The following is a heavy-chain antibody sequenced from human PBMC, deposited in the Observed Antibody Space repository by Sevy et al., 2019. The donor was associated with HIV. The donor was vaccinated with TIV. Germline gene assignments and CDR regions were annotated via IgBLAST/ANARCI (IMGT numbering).Heavy chain of an antibody. CDR2: FYYSGRT. V-gene: IGHV4-59*01. CDR1: GDSIGNNY. Sequence: SETLSLTCTVSGDSIGNNYWSWIRQPPGKGLEWIGYFYYSGRTNYNPSLKSRVTISADTSKNQFSLKLISVTAADTAVYFCARDGGTMTTPGSFDIWGQGTMVTVSS. J-gene: IGHJ3*02. D-gene: IGHD4-17*01. CDR3: ARDGGTMTTPGSFDI.